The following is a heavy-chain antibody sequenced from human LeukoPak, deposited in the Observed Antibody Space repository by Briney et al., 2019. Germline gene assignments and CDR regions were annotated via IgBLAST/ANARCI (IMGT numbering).Heavy chain of an antibody. V-gene: IGHV4-59*01. CDR2: IYYRGST. CDR1: GGSIGGYY. D-gene: IGHD4-23*01. Sequence: PSETLSLTCTVSGGSIGGYYWTWIRQPPGKGLEWIGFIYYRGSTNYNPSLKSRVTISLDTSRNQFSLKLSSVTAADTAVYYCARASHGSNSEFDYWGLGTLVTVSS. CDR3: ARASHGSNSEFDY. J-gene: IGHJ4*02.